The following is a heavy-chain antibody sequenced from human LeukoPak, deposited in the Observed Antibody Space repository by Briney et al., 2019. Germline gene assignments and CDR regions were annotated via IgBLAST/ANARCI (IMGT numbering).Heavy chain of an antibody. CDR1: GFTSSSYG. CDR3: AKVRAITMVRGVTPEFDY. D-gene: IGHD3-10*01. J-gene: IGHJ4*02. V-gene: IGHV3-30*18. Sequence: GGSLRLSCAASGFTSSSYGMHWVRQAPGKGLEWVAVISYDGSNKYYADSVKGRFTISRDNSKNTLYLQMNSLRAEDTAVYYCAKVRAITMVRGVTPEFDYWGQGTLVTVSS. CDR2: ISYDGSNK.